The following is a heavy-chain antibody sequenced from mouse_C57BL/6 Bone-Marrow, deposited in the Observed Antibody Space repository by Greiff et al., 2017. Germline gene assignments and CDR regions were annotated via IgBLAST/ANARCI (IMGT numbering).Heavy chain of an antibody. CDR1: GFTFNTYA. J-gene: IGHJ3*01. Sequence: EVKLVESGGGLVQPKGSLKLSCAASGFTFNTYAMHWVRQAPGKGLEWVARIRRKSSNYATYYADSVKDRFTISSDDSQSMLYLQMNNLKTEATAMYYCVRDGNDYPAWFAYWGQGTLVTVSA. CDR2: IRRKSSNYAT. CDR3: VRDGNDYPAWFAY. V-gene: IGHV10-3*01. D-gene: IGHD2-4*01.